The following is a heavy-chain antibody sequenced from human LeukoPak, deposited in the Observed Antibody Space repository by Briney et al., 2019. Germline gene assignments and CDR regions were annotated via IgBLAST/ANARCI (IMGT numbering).Heavy chain of an antibody. Sequence: QPGRSLRLSCAASGFTFSSYGMHWVRQAPGKGLEWVAVISYDGSNKYYADSVKGRFTISRDNSKNTLYLQMNSLRAEDTAVYYCAKDHSSGTFDYWGQGTLVTVSS. CDR3: AKDHSSGTFDY. D-gene: IGHD3-22*01. J-gene: IGHJ4*02. CDR1: GFTFSSYG. V-gene: IGHV3-30*18. CDR2: ISYDGSNK.